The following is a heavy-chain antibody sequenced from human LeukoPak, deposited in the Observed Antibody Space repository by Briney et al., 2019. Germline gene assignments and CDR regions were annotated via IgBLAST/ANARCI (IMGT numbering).Heavy chain of an antibody. D-gene: IGHD2-2*01. V-gene: IGHV4-39*07. CDR3: ARDPRYCSSTSRSSFDI. CDR1: GGSINSSSYY. CDR2: IYYSGST. J-gene: IGHJ3*02. Sequence: SETLSLTCTVSGGSINSSSYYWGWIRQPPGKGLEWIGSIYYSGSTYYNPSLKSRVTISVDTSKNQFSLKLSSVTAADTAVYYCARDPRYCSSTSRSSFDIWGQGTMVTVSS.